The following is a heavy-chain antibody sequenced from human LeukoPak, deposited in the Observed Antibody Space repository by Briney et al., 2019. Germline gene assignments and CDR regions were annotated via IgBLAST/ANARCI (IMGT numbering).Heavy chain of an antibody. D-gene: IGHD3-22*01. J-gene: IGHJ4*02. V-gene: IGHV3-7*01. CDR1: GFTFSSYW. CDR3: ARYYSEYSSGYYAQNFYFDY. Sequence: PGGSLRLSCAASGFTFSSYWMSWVRQAPGKGLEWVANIKQDGSEKYYVDSVKGRFTISRDNAKNSLYLQMNSLRAEDTAVYYCARYYSEYSSGYYAQNFYFDYWGQGTLVTVSS. CDR2: IKQDGSEK.